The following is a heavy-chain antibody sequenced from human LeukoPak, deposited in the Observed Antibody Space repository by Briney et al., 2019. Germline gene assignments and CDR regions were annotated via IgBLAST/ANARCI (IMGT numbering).Heavy chain of an antibody. CDR1: GFTFSSYA. D-gene: IGHD2-15*01. V-gene: IGHV3-23*01. Sequence: GGSLRLSCAASGFTFSSYAMSWVRQAPGKGLEWVSTIGGSGGGTYYADSVKGRFTISRDNSKSTLYVQMNSLRVEDTAVYYCPKRVGSITRAWDYCGQGTLVSVSS. CDR3: PKRVGSITRAWDY. CDR2: IGGSGGGT. J-gene: IGHJ4*02.